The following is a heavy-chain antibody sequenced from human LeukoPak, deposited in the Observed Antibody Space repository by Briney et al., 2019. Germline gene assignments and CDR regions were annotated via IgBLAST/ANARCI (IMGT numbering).Heavy chain of an antibody. CDR1: GFTFSSYG. J-gene: IGHJ4*02. V-gene: IGHV3-30*03. D-gene: IGHD2-15*01. Sequence: GGSLRLSCAASGFTFSSYGMHWVRQAPGKGLEWVAVISYDGSNKYYADSVKGRFTISRDNSKNTLYLQMNSLRAEDTVGYYCAPGYCSGGSCLPDYWGQGTLVTVSS. CDR2: ISYDGSNK. CDR3: APGYCSGGSCLPDY.